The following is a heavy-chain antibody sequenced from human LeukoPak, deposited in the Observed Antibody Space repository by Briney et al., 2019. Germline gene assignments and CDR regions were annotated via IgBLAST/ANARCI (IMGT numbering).Heavy chain of an antibody. CDR3: AKVRSGNNYYFDY. CDR2: ISGSGGST. J-gene: IGHJ4*02. D-gene: IGHD1/OR15-1a*01. Sequence: GGSLRLSCAASGFTFSSYAMSWVRQAPGKGLEWVSAISGSGGSTYYADSVKGRFTISRDNFKNTLYPQMNGLRVEDTAVYYCAKVRSGNNYYFDYWGQGTLVTVSS. V-gene: IGHV3-23*01. CDR1: GFTFSSYA.